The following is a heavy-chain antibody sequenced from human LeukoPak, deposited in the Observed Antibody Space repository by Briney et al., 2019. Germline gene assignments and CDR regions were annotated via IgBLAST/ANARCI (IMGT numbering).Heavy chain of an antibody. J-gene: IGHJ6*03. CDR3: ARLGRGSYYSLTPDYYYYMDV. Sequence: GESLKISCKGSGYSFTSYWIGWVRQMPGKGLEWMRIIYPGDSDTRYSPSFQGQVTISADKSISTAYLQWSSLKASDTAMYYCARLGRGSYYSLTPDYYYYMDVWGKGTTGTVSS. V-gene: IGHV5-51*01. CDR2: IYPGDSDT. D-gene: IGHD1-26*01. CDR1: GYSFTSYW.